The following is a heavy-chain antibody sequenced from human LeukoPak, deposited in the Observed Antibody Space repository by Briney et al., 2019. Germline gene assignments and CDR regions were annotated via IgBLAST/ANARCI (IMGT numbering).Heavy chain of an antibody. CDR2: IFYSGST. V-gene: IGHV4-39*07. CDR3: AREDRAGAATGGDH. J-gene: IGHJ4*02. D-gene: IGHD1-26*01. Sequence: PSETLSLTCTVSGGSISGGSYYWGWIRQPPGKGLEWIGSIFYSGSTYYDPSLKSRVTISVDTSKNQFSLKLSSVTAADTAVYYCAREDRAGAATGGDHWGQGTLVTLSS. CDR1: GGSISGGSYY.